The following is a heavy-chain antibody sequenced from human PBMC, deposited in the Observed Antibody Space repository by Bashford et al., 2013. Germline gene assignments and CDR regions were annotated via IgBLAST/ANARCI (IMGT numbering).Heavy chain of an antibody. CDR3: ARDLIVGGTLYLDY. V-gene: IGHV1-46*01. J-gene: IGHJ4*02. D-gene: IGHD1-26*01. CDR1: GYGFTDYY. Sequence: ASVKVSCKASGYGFTDYYLHWVRQAPGQGLEWMGEINPRGGSTTYAQNFQGRVTMTRDTSTSTVYMELSSLRSEDTAVYYCARDLIVGGTLYLDYWGQGTLVTVSS. CDR2: INPRGGST.